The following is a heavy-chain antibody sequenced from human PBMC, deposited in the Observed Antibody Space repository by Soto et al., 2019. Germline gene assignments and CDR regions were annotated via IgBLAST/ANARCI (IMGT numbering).Heavy chain of an antibody. CDR3: ARRLHFWSGYRRNYYGMDV. D-gene: IGHD3-3*02. V-gene: IGHV4-31*03. Sequence: SETLSLTCTVSGGSISSGGYYWSWIRQHPGKGLEWIGYIYYSGSTYYNPSLKSRVTISVDTSKNQFSLKLSSVTAADTAVYYCARRLHFWSGYRRNYYGMDVWGQGTTVTVSS. J-gene: IGHJ6*02. CDR2: IYYSGST. CDR1: GGSISSGGYY.